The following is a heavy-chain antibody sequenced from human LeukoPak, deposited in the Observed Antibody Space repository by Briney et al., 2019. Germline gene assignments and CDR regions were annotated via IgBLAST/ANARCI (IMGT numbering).Heavy chain of an antibody. CDR2: INHSGST. CDR1: GGSISSGGYS. Sequence: SETLSLTCAVSGGSISSGGYSWSWIRQPPGKGLEWIGEINHSGSTNYNPSLKSRVTISVDTSKNQFSLKLSSVTAADTAVYYCARGRMVRGVIIYNWFDPWGQGTLVTVSS. V-gene: IGHV4-30-2*01. CDR3: ARGRMVRGVIIYNWFDP. J-gene: IGHJ5*02. D-gene: IGHD3-10*01.